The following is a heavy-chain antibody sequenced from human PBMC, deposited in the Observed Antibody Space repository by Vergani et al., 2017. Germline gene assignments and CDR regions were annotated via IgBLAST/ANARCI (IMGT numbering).Heavy chain of an antibody. Sequence: QVQLQQWGPGLLKPSETLSLTCAVYGGSLSGYYWSWIRLAPGKGLEWIGEINHSGTINYNPTLKSPFNVSIDPSRDHFSLKWRSVSAADTAVYFCARRAERWETLLRDDFDVWGQGTFVTVSP. CDR3: ARRAERWETLLRDDFDV. CDR2: INHSGTI. V-gene: IGHV4-34*01. CDR1: GGSLSGYY. J-gene: IGHJ3*01. D-gene: IGHD1-26*01.